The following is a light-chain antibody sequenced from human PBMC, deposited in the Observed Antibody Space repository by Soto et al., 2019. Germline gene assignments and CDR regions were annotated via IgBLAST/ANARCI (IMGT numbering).Light chain of an antibody. V-gene: IGKV1-5*03. J-gene: IGKJ1*01. CDR2: KAS. CDR1: QSISNW. Sequence: DIQMTQSPSTLSASVGDRVTITCRASQSISNWLAWYQQKPGKAPKILIYKASSSESGVPSRFSGSGSGTEFTLTISSLQPDDFATYYCQQYNSYRWTFGQGTKVDIK. CDR3: QQYNSYRWT.